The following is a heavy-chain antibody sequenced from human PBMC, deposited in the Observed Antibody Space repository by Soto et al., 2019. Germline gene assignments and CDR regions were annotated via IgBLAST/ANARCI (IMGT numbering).Heavy chain of an antibody. CDR3: ARGLQITVNPGTHWFDT. J-gene: IGHJ5*02. CDR1: GYTFTDYY. CDR2: INPKTGAT. V-gene: IGHV1-2*02. D-gene: IGHD1-1*01. Sequence: GASVKVSCKASGYTFTDYYLDWVRQAPGHGLEWLGWINPKTGATKSALKFRGRVSMTGDTSITTAYMELSGLTSDDTGIYYCARGLQITVNPGTHWFDTWGQGTPVTVSS.